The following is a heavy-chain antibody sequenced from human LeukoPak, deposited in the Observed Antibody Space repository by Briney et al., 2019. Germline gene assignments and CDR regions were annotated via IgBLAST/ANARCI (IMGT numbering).Heavy chain of an antibody. V-gene: IGHV1-8*01. CDR2: MNPNSGNT. D-gene: IGHD3-10*01. CDR1: GYTFTSYD. Sequence: ASVTASCKASGYTFTSYDMNWVRQAPGQGLEWMGWMNPNSGNTDYAQTFHGRLTMTSNTSITTAYIELTSLRSEDTAVYYCAIRFSRGSGSAIDSWGQGTLVTVSS. CDR3: AIRFSRGSGSAIDS. J-gene: IGHJ4*02.